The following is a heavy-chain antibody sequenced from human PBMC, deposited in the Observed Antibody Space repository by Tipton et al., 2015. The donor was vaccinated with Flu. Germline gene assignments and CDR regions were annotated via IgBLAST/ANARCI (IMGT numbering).Heavy chain of an antibody. CDR1: GGNY. Sequence: GLVKPSETLSLTCAVYGGNYWSWIRQSPGKGLEWIGEINQSGSTNYNPSLKSRVTISVDRSKNQFSLKLNTVTAADTAVYFCARRDYSNYVSDPKSWFDPWGQGTLVAVSS. CDR3: ARRDYSNYVSDPKSWFDP. V-gene: IGHV4-34*01. CDR2: INQSGST. D-gene: IGHD4-11*01. J-gene: IGHJ5*02.